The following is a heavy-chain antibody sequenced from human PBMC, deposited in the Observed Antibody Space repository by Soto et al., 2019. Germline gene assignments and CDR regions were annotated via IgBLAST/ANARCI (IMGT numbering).Heavy chain of an antibody. J-gene: IGHJ4*02. Sequence: QVQVVESGGGVVQPGRSLRLSCAASGFTFSSYAMHWVRQAPGKGLDWVAVTSLDGTNEFYADSVKGRFTISRDNSKNTLFLKMNSLRAEDTAVYYCAKGIHLKYDLFAYGGQGTLVTVSS. CDR2: TSLDGTNE. V-gene: IGHV3-30*18. CDR1: GFTFSSYA. CDR3: AKGIHLKYDLFAY. D-gene: IGHD3-16*01.